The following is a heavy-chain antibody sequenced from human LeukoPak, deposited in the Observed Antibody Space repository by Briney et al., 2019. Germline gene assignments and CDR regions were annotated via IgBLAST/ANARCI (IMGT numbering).Heavy chain of an antibody. CDR3: ARGQGSGNFYYFDY. CDR1: GGSISGYC. J-gene: IGHJ4*02. CDR2: RCFSGST. D-gene: IGHD3-10*01. V-gene: IGHV4-59*01. Sequence: SETLSLTCTVSGGSISGYCWSWIRQSPKKRLEWLRYRCFSGSTRYNLSLKSRLTMAVDTSKNQFSLKLTSMTAADAAVYYCARGQGSGNFYYFDYWGQGNLVTVSS.